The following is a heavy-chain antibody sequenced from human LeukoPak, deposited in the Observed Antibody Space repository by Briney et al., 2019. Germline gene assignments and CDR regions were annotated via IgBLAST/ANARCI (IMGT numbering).Heavy chain of an antibody. V-gene: IGHV4-59*12. Sequence: PSETLSLTCTVSGGSISSYYWSWIRQPPGKGLEWIGYIYYSGSTNYNPSLKSRVTISVDTSKNQFSLKLSSVTAADTAVYYCARVGDSGSYYGFDAFDIWGQGIMVTVSS. CDR3: ARVGDSGSYYGFDAFDI. CDR2: IYYSGST. J-gene: IGHJ3*02. CDR1: GGSISSYY. D-gene: IGHD1-26*01.